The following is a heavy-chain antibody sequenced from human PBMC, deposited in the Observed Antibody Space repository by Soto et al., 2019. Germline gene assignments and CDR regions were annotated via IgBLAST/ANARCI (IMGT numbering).Heavy chain of an antibody. D-gene: IGHD1-26*01. CDR1: GGTFSTYV. CDR2: VIPMFGSS. J-gene: IGHJ6*02. Sequence: QVQLVQSGAEVKKPGSSVKVSCKASGGTFSTYVISWVRQAPGQGLEWMGRVIPMFGSSNYAQKFQGRVTITADKDTSIAYMEVRSLRSEDTAVYYCARGRPRSGPPFYYYGLDVWGQGPTVIVSS. V-gene: IGHV1-69*06. CDR3: ARGRPRSGPPFYYYGLDV.